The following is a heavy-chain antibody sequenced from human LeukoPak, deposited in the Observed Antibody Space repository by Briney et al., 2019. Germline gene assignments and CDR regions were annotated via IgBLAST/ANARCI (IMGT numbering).Heavy chain of an antibody. Sequence: PGGSLRLSCAASGFTVSSNYMSWVRQAPGKGLEWVSVIYSGGSTYYADSVKGRFTISRDNSKNTLYLQRNSLRAEDTAVYYCARDDGYCSGGSCYYFDYWGQGTLVTVSS. CDR1: GFTVSSNY. CDR2: IYSGGST. V-gene: IGHV3-53*01. D-gene: IGHD2-15*01. CDR3: ARDDGYCSGGSCYYFDY. J-gene: IGHJ4*02.